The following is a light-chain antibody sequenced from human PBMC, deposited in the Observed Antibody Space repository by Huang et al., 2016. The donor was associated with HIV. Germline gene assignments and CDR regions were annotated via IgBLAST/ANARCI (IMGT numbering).Light chain of an antibody. CDR1: QNVGTS. J-gene: IGKJ4*01. V-gene: IGKV1-8*01. Sequence: IRMTQSPSSLSASTGDRVTITCRASQNVGTSLAWYQQIPGRAPVLLIYDASTLQRGVPSRFSGSGSRTVFTLTIGCLQVEDAATYYCQHSDGLSPLTFGGGT. CDR3: QHSDGLSPLT. CDR2: DAS.